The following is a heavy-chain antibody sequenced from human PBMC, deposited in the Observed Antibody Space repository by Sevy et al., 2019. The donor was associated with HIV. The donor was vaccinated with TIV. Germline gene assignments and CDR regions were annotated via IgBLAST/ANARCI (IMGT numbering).Heavy chain of an antibody. Sequence: GGSLRLSCAASGFTFSDAWMTWVRQAPGKGLEWVGRIRNNYEGGTADYGAPVKGRLTISRDDSKNTLYPQMNSLKTDDAAVYYCASDWGTVTSGVRALDIWGQGTVVTVSS. D-gene: IGHD4-4*01. V-gene: IGHV3-15*01. J-gene: IGHJ3*02. CDR2: IRNNYEGGTA. CDR1: GFTFSDAW. CDR3: ASDWGTVTSGVRALDI.